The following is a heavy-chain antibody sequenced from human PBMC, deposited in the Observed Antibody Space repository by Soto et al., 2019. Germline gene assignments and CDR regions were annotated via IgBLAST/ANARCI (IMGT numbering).Heavy chain of an antibody. V-gene: IGHV3-21*01. J-gene: IGHJ6*02. CDR3: AREYTAWPLAYGLDV. Sequence: GGSLRLSCAASGFTFSTYSINWVRQAPGKGLEWVSSISSRSDIYYADSVKGRFTISRDNAKNSVSLQMNSLRAEDTAVYYCAREYTAWPLAYGLDVWGQGTTVTVSS. D-gene: IGHD2-2*02. CDR1: GFTFSTYS. CDR2: ISSRSDI.